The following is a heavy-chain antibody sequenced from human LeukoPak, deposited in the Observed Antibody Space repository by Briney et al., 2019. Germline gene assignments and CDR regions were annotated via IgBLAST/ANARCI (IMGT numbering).Heavy chain of an antibody. J-gene: IGHJ4*02. CDR1: GFTFSDYY. CDR3: AREGIWQRLDGYYFDY. Sequence: GGSLRLSCAASGFTFSDYYMSWIRQAPGKGLEWVSYISSSGNTIYYADSVKGRFTISRDNAKNSLCLQMNSLRAEDTAVYYCAREGIWQRLDGYYFDYWGQGTLVTVSS. CDR2: ISSSGNTI. D-gene: IGHD6-25*01. V-gene: IGHV3-11*04.